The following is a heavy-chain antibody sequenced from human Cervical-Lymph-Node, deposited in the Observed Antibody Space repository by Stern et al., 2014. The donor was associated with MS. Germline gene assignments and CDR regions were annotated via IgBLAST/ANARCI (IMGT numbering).Heavy chain of an antibody. CDR3: ARTGTVVTSGYYYGMDV. Sequence: VQLVESGAEVKKPGASVKVSCKTAGYNFTDYGIIWVRQAPGQRLEWMGWINTGNGNRRYSQKIQGRVTITRDTSASTAYMELSSLRSEDTAVYYRARTGTVVTSGYYYGMDVWGQGTTVTVSS. CDR1: GYNFTDYG. D-gene: IGHD4-23*01. CDR2: INTGNGNR. J-gene: IGHJ6*02. V-gene: IGHV1-3*04.